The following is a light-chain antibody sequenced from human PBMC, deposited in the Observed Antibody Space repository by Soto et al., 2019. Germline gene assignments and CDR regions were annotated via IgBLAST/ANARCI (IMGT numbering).Light chain of an antibody. CDR3: QQYNIYPYT. CDR2: DGS. V-gene: IGKV1-5*01. J-gene: IGKJ2*01. Sequence: DIQLTQSPSTLSASVGDSVTITCRASQTITTWLAWYQQKPGKAPKLLIYDGSTLESGVPSRFSGSGSGPEFTLTISSLQPDDFATYYCQQYNIYPYTFVLGTKLEIK. CDR1: QTITTW.